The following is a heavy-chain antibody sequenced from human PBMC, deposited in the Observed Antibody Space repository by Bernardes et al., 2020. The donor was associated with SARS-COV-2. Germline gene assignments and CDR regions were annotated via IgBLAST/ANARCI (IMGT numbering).Heavy chain of an antibody. V-gene: IGHV3-48*01. CDR3: ARDAEDYADYFFISTRVYYFDY. Sequence: GGSLRLSCAASGFTFSGSNMNWVRQTPGKGLEWVSSISSSSGTIYYADSVKGRFTISRDNAKNSLYLQMNSLRAEDTAVYYCARDAEDYADYFFISTRVYYFDYWGQGTLVTVSS. CDR2: ISSSSGTI. CDR1: GFTFSGSN. J-gene: IGHJ4*02. D-gene: IGHD4-17*01.